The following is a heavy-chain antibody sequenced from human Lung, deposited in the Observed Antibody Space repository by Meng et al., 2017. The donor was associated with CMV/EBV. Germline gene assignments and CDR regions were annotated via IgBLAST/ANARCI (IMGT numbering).Heavy chain of an antibody. CDR1: GGPISSYH. CDR3: ARDGTPPYCSGGSCWDY. Sequence: PRPESGRGSVRRSGSLSLPCTVFGGPISSYHWSWIRQPAGKGLEWIGRIYTSGSTNYNPSLKSRVTMSVDTSKNQFSLKLSSVTAADTAVYYCARDGTPPYCSGGSCWDYWGQGTLVTVSS. V-gene: IGHV4-4*07. D-gene: IGHD2-15*01. J-gene: IGHJ4*02. CDR2: IYTSGST.